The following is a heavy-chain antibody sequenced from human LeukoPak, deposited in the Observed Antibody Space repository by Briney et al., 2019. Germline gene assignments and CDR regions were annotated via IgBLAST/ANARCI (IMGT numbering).Heavy chain of an antibody. Sequence: PSETLSLTCTVSGGSISSGGYYWSWIRQPPGKGLEWIGYIYHSGSTYYNPSLKSRVTISVDRSKNQFSLKLSSVTAADTAVYYCARAGTDRLLNIWGQGTLVTVSS. CDR1: GGSISSGGYY. D-gene: IGHD1-14*01. CDR2: IYHSGST. V-gene: IGHV4-30-2*01. CDR3: ARAGTDRLLNI. J-gene: IGHJ4*02.